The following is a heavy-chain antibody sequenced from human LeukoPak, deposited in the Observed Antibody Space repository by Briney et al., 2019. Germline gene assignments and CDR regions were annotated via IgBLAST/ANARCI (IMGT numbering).Heavy chain of an antibody. J-gene: IGHJ4*02. CDR2: IYNSGST. CDR1: GGSISSYY. Sequence: SETLSLTCTVSGGSISSYYWNWIRQPAGKGLEWIGLIYNSGSTNYNPSLKSRVTMSVDASKNQFSLKLSSVTAADTAVYYCARDFDSWGQGTLVTVSS. CDR3: ARDFDS. V-gene: IGHV4-4*07.